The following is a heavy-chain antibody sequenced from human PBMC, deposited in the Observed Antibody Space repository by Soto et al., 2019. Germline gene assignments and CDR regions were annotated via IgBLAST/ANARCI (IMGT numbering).Heavy chain of an antibody. J-gene: IGHJ5*02. V-gene: IGHV4-39*01. CDR2: IYYSGST. CDR1: GGSISSSSYY. D-gene: IGHD3-3*01. CDR3: ARHSYDFWSGYSPKYNWFDP. Sequence: QLQLQESGPGLVKPSETLSLTCTVSGGSISSSSYYWGWIRQPPGKGLEWIGSIYYSGSTYYNPSLKSLVTISVDTSKNQFSLKLSSVTAADTALYYCARHSYDFWSGYSPKYNWFDPWGQGTLVTVSS.